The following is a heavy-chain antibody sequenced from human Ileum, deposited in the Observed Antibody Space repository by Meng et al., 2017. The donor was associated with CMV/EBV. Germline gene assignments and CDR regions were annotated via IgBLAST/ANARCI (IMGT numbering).Heavy chain of an antibody. J-gene: IGHJ5*02. V-gene: IGHV3-30-3*02. CDR2: ISYDESNK. Sequence: GESLKISCAASGFTFNTYAMHWVRQAPGKGLEWVAVISYDESNKYYADSVKGRFTISRDNSKNTLFLQMNSLRAEDTAVYYCAKSAPAKGFDPWGQGTLVTVSS. CDR3: AKSAPAKGFDP. D-gene: IGHD2-15*01. CDR1: GFTFNTYA.